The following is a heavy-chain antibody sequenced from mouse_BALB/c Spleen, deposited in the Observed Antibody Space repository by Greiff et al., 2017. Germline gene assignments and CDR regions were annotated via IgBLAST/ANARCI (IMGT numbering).Heavy chain of an antibody. CDR2: IYPGDGDT. D-gene: IGHD2-4*01. Sequence: QVQLHQSGAELVGPGSSVKISCKASGYALRSYWVNWVKQRPGQGLEWIGQIYPGDGDTNYNGKFKGKATLTADKSYSTAYMQLSSLTSEDSAVYFCAMITDAMDYWGQGTSVTVSS. CDR3: AMITDAMDY. J-gene: IGHJ4*01. V-gene: IGHV1-80*01. CDR1: GYALRSYW.